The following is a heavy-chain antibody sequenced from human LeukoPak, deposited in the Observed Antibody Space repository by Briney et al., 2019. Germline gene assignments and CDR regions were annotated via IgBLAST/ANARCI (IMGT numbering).Heavy chain of an antibody. J-gene: IGHJ3*02. CDR1: GFTFSSYA. Sequence: GGSLRLSCAASGFTFSSYAVSWVRQAPGKGLEWVSAISGSGGSTYYADSVKGRFTISRDNSKNTLYLQMNSLRAEDTAVYYCAKDRDSSGYYPDAFDIWGQGTMVTVSS. CDR3: AKDRDSSGYYPDAFDI. CDR2: ISGSGGST. D-gene: IGHD3-22*01. V-gene: IGHV3-23*01.